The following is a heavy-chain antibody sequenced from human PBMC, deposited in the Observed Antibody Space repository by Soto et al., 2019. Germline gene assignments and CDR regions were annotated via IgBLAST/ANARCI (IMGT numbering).Heavy chain of an antibody. CDR2: IKSKPDGVTT. Sequence: NPWWSLRLSCSASVFTFSNAWMSWGRQAPGKGLEWVGRIKSKPDGVTTDYAAPVKCRFTISRDDSKHMLYLQMNSLKTEDTALYYCISGPGSPACWGQGTLVTVSS. J-gene: IGHJ4*02. CDR1: VFTFSNAW. CDR3: ISGPGSPAC. V-gene: IGHV3-15*01. D-gene: IGHD6-13*01.